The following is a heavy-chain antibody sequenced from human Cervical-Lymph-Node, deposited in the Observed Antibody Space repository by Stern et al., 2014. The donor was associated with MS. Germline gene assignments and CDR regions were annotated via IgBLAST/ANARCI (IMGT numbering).Heavy chain of an antibody. CDR1: GYTFTNYA. CDR3: TTNYHY. CDR2: LIAGNGHT. Sequence: QVKLVQSGAEVKKPGSSVKVSCKTSGYTFTNYAIHWVRQTPGQRPEWMGWLIAGNGHTMSSQAFQGRVSMTTDPSASRAYMELRSLTSEDTAVYYCTTNYHYWGQGTLVTVSS. J-gene: IGHJ4*02. D-gene: IGHD1-14*01. V-gene: IGHV1-3*01.